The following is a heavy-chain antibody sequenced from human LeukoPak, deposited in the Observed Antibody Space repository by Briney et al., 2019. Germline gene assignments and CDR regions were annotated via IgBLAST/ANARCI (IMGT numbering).Heavy chain of an antibody. D-gene: IGHD7-27*01. CDR3: ARDRLGMGF. V-gene: IGHV6-1*01. CDR2: TYYRSTWLN. J-gene: IGHJ4*02. CDR1: GDTVSSNTAA. Sequence: SQTLSLTCAISGDTVSSNTAAYNWLRLSPSRGLEWLGRTYYRSTWLNDYAPSVRGRITVSPDTSKNQFSLQLNYVTPEDTAVYYCARDRLGMGFWGQGTPVIVSS.